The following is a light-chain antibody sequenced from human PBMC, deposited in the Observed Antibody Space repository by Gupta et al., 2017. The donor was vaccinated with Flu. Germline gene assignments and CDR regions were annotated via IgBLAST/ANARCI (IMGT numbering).Light chain of an antibody. CDR2: RNN. V-gene: IGLV1-47*01. CDR3: AAWDDSLSGGV. CDR1: SSNLGSNY. J-gene: IGLJ3*02. Sequence: QSVLTPPPSASGTPGQRVTISCSGSSSNLGSNYVYWYQQLPGTAPKLLIYRNNQRPSGVPDRFSGSKSGTSASLASSGLRSEDEADYYCAAWDDSLSGGVFGGGTKLTVL.